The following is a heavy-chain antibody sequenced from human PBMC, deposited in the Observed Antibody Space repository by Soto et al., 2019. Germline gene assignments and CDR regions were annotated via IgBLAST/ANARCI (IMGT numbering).Heavy chain of an antibody. J-gene: IGHJ6*02. CDR3: ARVGQYYDILTGYEYYYGMDV. CDR2: ISSSGSTI. V-gene: IGHV3-48*03. CDR1: GFTFSSYE. D-gene: IGHD3-9*01. Sequence: GGSLRLSCAASGFTFSSYEMNWVRQAPGKGLEWVSYISSSGSTIYYADSVKGRFTISRDNAKNSLYLQMNSLRAEDTAVYYCARVGQYYDILTGYEYYYGMDVWGQGTTVTVSS.